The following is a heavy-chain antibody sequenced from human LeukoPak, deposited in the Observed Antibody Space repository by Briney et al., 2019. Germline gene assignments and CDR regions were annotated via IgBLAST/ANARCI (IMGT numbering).Heavy chain of an antibody. J-gene: IGHJ6*02. Sequence: GGSRRLTCAASGFTFSTYYMNWVRQAPGKGLEWVSYITSSSDIRHYADSVKGRFTISRDNAKNSLYLQMNSLRAEDTAVYYCARGPGGYSYGSRGMDVWGQGTTVTVSS. CDR1: GFTFSTYY. CDR2: ITSSSDIR. CDR3: ARGPGGYSYGSRGMDV. D-gene: IGHD5-18*01. V-gene: IGHV3-48*04.